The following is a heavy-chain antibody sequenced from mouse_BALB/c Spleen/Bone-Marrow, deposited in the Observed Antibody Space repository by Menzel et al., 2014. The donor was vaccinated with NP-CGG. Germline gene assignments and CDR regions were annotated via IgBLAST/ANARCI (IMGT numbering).Heavy chain of an antibody. V-gene: IGHV1S130*01. CDR2: IHPNSGNT. CDR1: GYTFTNSW. Sequence: QVQLQQSGSVLVRPGASVKVSCKASGYTFTNSWMHWAKQRPGQGLEWIGEIHPNSGNTNYNEKFKGKATLTVDTSSSTAYVDLSSLTSEDSAVYYCARHHRYSFFFHHWAKGTPLT. J-gene: IGHJ2*01. CDR3: ARHHRYSFFFHH. D-gene: IGHD2-14*01.